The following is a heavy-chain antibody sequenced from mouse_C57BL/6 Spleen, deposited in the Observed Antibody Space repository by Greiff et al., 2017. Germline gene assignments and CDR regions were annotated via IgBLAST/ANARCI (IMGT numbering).Heavy chain of an antibody. CDR1: GFNIKDDY. CDR3: TTGLPPSDY. V-gene: IGHV14-4*01. D-gene: IGHD2-10*01. Sequence: EVQLQQSGAELVRPGASVTLSCTASGFNIKDDYMHWVKQRPEQGLEWIGWIDPENGDTEYASKFQGKATITAYTSSNTAYLQLSSLTSEDTAVYYCTTGLPPSDYWGQGTTLTVSS. J-gene: IGHJ2*01. CDR2: IDPENGDT.